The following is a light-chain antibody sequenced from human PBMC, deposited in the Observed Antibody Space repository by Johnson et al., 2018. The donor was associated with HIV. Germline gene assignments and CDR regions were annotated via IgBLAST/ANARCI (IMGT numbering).Light chain of an antibody. CDR2: EDN. Sequence: QSVLTQPPSVSAAPGQKVTISCSGSSSNIGNNFVSWYQQLPGTAPKLLIYEDNKRPSGIPDRFSGSKSGATATLGLTGLQPGDEADYYCGIWDASLTPLFVFGTGTTITVL. CDR1: SSNIGNNF. V-gene: IGLV1-51*02. CDR3: GIWDASLTPLFV. J-gene: IGLJ1*01.